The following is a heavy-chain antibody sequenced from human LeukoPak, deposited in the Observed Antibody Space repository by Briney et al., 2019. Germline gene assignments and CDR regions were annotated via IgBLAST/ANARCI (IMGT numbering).Heavy chain of an antibody. J-gene: IGHJ4*02. Sequence: GGSLRLSCAASGSNFGNYYVSWVRQAPGKGLEWVANIKHDGNWKFYADSVKGRFTISRDNSKNTLYLQMNSLRAEDTAVYYCAKELAYYDFWSGYYPYFDYWGQGTLVTVSS. CDR1: GSNFGNYY. V-gene: IGHV3-7*03. CDR3: AKELAYYDFWSGYYPYFDY. D-gene: IGHD3-3*01. CDR2: IKHDGNWK.